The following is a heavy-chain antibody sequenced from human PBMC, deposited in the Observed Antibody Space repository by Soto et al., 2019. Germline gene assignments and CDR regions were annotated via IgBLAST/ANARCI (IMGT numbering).Heavy chain of an antibody. D-gene: IGHD6-19*01. Sequence: QVQLVQSGAEVKKPGASVKVSCKASGYTFTGYYMHWVRQAPGQGLEWMGWINPNSGGTNYAQKFQGRVTMTRDTSISTAYMELSRLRSDDTAVYYCARDRPNSSGWYYYYYGMDVWGQGTTVTVSS. V-gene: IGHV1-2*02. J-gene: IGHJ6*02. CDR1: GYTFTGYY. CDR2: INPNSGGT. CDR3: ARDRPNSSGWYYYYYGMDV.